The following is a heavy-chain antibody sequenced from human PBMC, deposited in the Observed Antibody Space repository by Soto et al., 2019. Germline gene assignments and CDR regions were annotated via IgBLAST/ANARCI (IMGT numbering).Heavy chain of an antibody. CDR2: ISYDGSNK. CDR3: AKERITMVRGPLDY. D-gene: IGHD3-10*01. J-gene: IGHJ4*02. CDR1: GFTFSSYG. V-gene: IGHV3-30*18. Sequence: GGSLRLSWAASGFTFSSYGMHWVRQAPGKGLEWVAVISYDGSNKYYADSVKGRFTISRDNSKNTLYLQMNSLRAEDTAVYYCAKERITMVRGPLDYWGQGTLVTVSS.